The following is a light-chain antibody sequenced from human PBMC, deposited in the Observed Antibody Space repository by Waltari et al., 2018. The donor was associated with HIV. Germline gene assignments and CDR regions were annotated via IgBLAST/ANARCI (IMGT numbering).Light chain of an antibody. CDR3: SSYTSTSTGV. CDR1: SSDVGGYNY. V-gene: IGLV2-14*01. J-gene: IGLJ1*01. Sequence: QSALTHPAPVSGSPGQSITISCTGTSSDVGGYNYVSWYQQHPGKVPKFMIYEVSNRPSGVSKRFSGSKSGNPASLTISGLQAEDEADYYCSSYTSTSTGVFGTGTKVTVL. CDR2: EVS.